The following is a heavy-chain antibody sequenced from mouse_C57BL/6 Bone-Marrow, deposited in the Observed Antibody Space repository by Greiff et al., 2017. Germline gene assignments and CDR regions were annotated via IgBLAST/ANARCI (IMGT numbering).Heavy chain of an antibody. D-gene: IGHD1-1*01. J-gene: IGHJ1*03. V-gene: IGHV1-81*01. CDR3: ARQGYYGSNGGYFDV. Sequence: QVQLQQSGAELARPGASVKLSCKASGYTFTSYGISWVKQRTGQGLEWIGEIYPRSGNTYYNEKFKGKATLTADKSSSTAYMELRSLTSEDSAVYFCARQGYYGSNGGYFDVWGTGTTVTVSS. CDR1: GYTFTSYG. CDR2: IYPRSGNT.